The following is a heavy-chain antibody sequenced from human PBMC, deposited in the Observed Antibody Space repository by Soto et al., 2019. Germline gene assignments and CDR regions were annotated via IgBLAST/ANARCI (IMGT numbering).Heavy chain of an antibody. V-gene: IGHV3-30*18. J-gene: IGHJ4*02. CDR3: AKDLSVIATVNDFDY. CDR2: VPYDGSKN. CDR1: GFTFSDYG. D-gene: IGHD4-17*01. Sequence: QVQLVESGGGVVQPGRSLRLSCVASGFTFSDYGMHWVRQAPGKGLEWVAVVPYDGSKNYYADSVKGRFTISRDNSKKTLYLQMNSLRAEDTAIYYCAKDLSVIATVNDFDYWGQGTLVTVSS.